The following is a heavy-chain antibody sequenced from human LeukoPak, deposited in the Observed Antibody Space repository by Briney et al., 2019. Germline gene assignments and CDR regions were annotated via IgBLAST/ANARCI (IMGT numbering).Heavy chain of an antibody. CDR2: INHSGST. CDR3: ARGTMTTVTYYFDS. Sequence: SETLSLTCAVYGGSFSGYYWSWIRQPPGKGLEWIGEINHSGSTNYNPSLKSRVTISVDTSKNQFSLKLSSVTAADTAVYYCARGTMTTVTYYFDSWGQGTLVTVSS. D-gene: IGHD4-17*01. J-gene: IGHJ4*02. CDR1: GGSFSGYY. V-gene: IGHV4-34*01.